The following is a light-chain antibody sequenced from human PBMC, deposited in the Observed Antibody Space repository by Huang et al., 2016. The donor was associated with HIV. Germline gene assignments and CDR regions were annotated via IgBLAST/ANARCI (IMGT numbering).Light chain of an antibody. CDR1: QGISNY. Sequence: IQLTQSPSSLSASVGDRVTITCRASQGISNYLAWYQQKRGKAPKLLIFAASTLQSGVPSRFSGSGSGTYFTLTIRSLQSEDFAIYYCQQLNNYPWTFGQGTRVEIK. J-gene: IGKJ1*01. CDR2: AAS. CDR3: QQLNNYPWT. V-gene: IGKV1-9*01.